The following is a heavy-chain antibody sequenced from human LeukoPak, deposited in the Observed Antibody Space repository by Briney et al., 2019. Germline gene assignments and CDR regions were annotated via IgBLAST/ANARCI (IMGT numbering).Heavy chain of an antibody. CDR2: IWYDGSNK. CDR3: ARESYGSWFGELSGMMDV. V-gene: IGHV3-33*01. D-gene: IGHD3-10*01. CDR1: GFTFSSYG. J-gene: IGHJ6*02. Sequence: GRSLRLSCAASGFTFSSYGMHWVRQAPGKGLEWVAVIWYDGSNKYYADSVKGRFTISRDNSKNTLYLQMNSLRAEDTAVYYCARESYGSWFGELSGMMDVWGQGTTVTVSS.